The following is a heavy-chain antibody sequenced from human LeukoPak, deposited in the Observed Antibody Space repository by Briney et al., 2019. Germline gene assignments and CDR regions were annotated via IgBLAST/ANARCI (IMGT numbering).Heavy chain of an antibody. CDR3: ARSEDYYDSSGYYYPGAFDI. J-gene: IGHJ3*02. CDR2: INTNSGGT. Sequence: ASVKVSCKASGYTFSDYYMHWVRQAPGQGLEWMGWINTNSGGTNYAQKFQGRVTMTRDTSISTAYMELSRLRSDDTAVYYCARSEDYYDSSGYYYPGAFDIWGQGTMVTVSS. V-gene: IGHV1-2*02. CDR1: GYTFSDYY. D-gene: IGHD3-22*01.